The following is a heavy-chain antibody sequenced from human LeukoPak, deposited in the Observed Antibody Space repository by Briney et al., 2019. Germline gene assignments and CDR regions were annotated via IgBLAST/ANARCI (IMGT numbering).Heavy chain of an antibody. CDR1: GFTFSSYA. CDR3: AKKVVVGATSPYSDFQD. Sequence: GGSLRLSCVASGFTFSSYAMSWVRQSPGKGLEWVSAISGSGVTTHYAGSVKGRFSISRDNSKNTLYLQMNSPRAEDTALYYCAKKVVVGATSPYSDFQDWGQGTLVTVSS. V-gene: IGHV3-23*01. D-gene: IGHD1-26*01. J-gene: IGHJ1*01. CDR2: ISGSGVTT.